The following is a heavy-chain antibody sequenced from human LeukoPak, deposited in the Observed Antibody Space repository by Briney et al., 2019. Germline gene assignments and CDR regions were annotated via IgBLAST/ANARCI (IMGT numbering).Heavy chain of an antibody. Sequence: GGSLRLSCAASGFTLSNYGMSWVRQAPGKGLEWVSSITNSGASTYYADSVKGRFTISRDNSKNTLYFQMNSLRAEDTAVYYCAAEAVVITPTGAFDIWGQGTMVTVSS. D-gene: IGHD3-22*01. J-gene: IGHJ3*02. CDR3: AAEAVVITPTGAFDI. CDR1: GFTLSNYG. CDR2: ITNSGAST. V-gene: IGHV3-23*01.